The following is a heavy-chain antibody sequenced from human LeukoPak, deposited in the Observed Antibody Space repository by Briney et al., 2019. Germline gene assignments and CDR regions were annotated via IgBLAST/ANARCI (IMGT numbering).Heavy chain of an antibody. CDR3: ARRAAAATYYYYYYGMDV. V-gene: IGHV1-18*04. CDR2: ISAYNGNT. J-gene: IGHJ6*04. CDR1: GYTFTSYG. Sequence: GASVKVSRKASGYTFTSYGISWVRQAPGQGLEWMGWISAYNGNTNYAQKLQGRVTMTTDTSTSTAYVELRSLRSDDTAVYYCARRAAAATYYYYYYGMDVWGKGTTVTVSS. D-gene: IGHD6-13*01.